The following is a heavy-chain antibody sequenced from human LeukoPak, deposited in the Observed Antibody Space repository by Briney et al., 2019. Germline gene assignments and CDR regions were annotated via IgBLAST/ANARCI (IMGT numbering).Heavy chain of an antibody. V-gene: IGHV1-18*01. CDR2: ISAYNGNT. Sequence: ASVKVSCTVSGSSLTELSLYWVRQAPGKGLEWMGWISAYNGNTNYAQKLQGRVTMTTDTSTSTAYMELRSLRSDDTAVYYCAKSTGGREYFQHWGQGTLVTVSS. CDR1: GSSLTELS. CDR3: AKSTGGREYFQH. J-gene: IGHJ1*01. D-gene: IGHD1-14*01.